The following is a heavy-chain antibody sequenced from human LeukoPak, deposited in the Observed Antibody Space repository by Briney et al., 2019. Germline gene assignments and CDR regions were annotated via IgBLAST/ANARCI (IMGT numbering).Heavy chain of an antibody. D-gene: IGHD3-10*01. J-gene: IGHJ4*02. Sequence: PGGSLRLSCAASGFTFSSYAMSWVRQAPGKGLEWLAFIRFNGAFTYYGDSVKGRFTISRDNPKNTLYLQMNSLRPEDTAKYYCARDGYFYTSGTYFYGSGPAAPDSWGQGTQVTVSS. V-gene: IGHV3-30*02. CDR2: IRFNGAFT. CDR1: GFTFSSYA. CDR3: ARDGYFYTSGTYFYGSGPAAPDS.